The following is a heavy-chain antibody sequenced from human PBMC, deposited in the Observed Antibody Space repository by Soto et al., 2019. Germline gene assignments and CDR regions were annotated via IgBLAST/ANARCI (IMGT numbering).Heavy chain of an antibody. CDR3: ARERNTGYDYSYYYGMDV. Sequence: PGGSLRLSCAASGFTFSPHAMHWVRQGPGKGLEWVAVISYEGSNKYYADSVNGRFTISRDNSKNTLYLQMNSLRAEDTAVYYCARERNTGYDYSYYYGMDVWGQGTTVTVSS. J-gene: IGHJ6*02. CDR2: ISYEGSNK. V-gene: IGHV3-30-3*01. D-gene: IGHD5-18*01. CDR1: GFTFSPHA.